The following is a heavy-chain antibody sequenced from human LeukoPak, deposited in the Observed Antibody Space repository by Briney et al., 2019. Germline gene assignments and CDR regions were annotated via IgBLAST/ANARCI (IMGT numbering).Heavy chain of an antibody. Sequence: SGPTLVNPTQTLTLTCTFSGFSLSTSGMRVSWIRQPPGKALEWLARIDWDDDKFYSTSLKTRLIISKDTSKNQVVLTMTNMDPVDTATYYCARIRGYSYGYIFDYWGQGTLVTVSS. J-gene: IGHJ4*02. CDR2: IDWDDDK. CDR1: GFSLSTSGMR. D-gene: IGHD5-18*01. CDR3: ARIRGYSYGYIFDY. V-gene: IGHV2-70*04.